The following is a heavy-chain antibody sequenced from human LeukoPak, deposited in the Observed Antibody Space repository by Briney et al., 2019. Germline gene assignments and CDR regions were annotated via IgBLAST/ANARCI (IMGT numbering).Heavy chain of an antibody. V-gene: IGHV4-34*01. Sequence: SETLSPTCAVYGGSFSGYYWSWIRQPPGKGLEWIGETNHSGSTNYNPSLKSRVTISVDTSKNQFSLKLSSVTAADTAVYYCARGLMDFDWYYYYYYMDVWGKGTTVTVSS. CDR2: TNHSGST. CDR3: ARGLMDFDWYYYYYYMDV. CDR1: GGSFSGYY. D-gene: IGHD3-9*01. J-gene: IGHJ6*03.